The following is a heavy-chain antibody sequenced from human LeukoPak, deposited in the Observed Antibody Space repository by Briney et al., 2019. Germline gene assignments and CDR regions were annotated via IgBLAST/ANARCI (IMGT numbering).Heavy chain of an antibody. CDR3: ARVHHGSGSYYMRGVDY. D-gene: IGHD3-10*01. V-gene: IGHV3-30-3*01. Sequence: GGSLRLSCAASGLTFSSYAMHWVRQAPGKGLEWVAVISYDGSNKYYADSVKGRFTISRDNSKNTLYLQMNSLRAEDTAVYYCARVHHGSGSYYMRGVDYWGQGTLVTVSS. J-gene: IGHJ4*02. CDR2: ISYDGSNK. CDR1: GLTFSSYA.